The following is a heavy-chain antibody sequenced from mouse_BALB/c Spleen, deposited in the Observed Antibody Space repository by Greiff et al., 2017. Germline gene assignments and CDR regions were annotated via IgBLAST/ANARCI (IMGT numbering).Heavy chain of an antibody. V-gene: IGHV14-1*02. CDR2: IDPENGNT. CDR1: GFNIKDYY. Sequence: EVQLHQSGAELVRPGALVKLSCKASGFNIKDYYMHWVKQRPEQGLEWIGWIDPENGNTIYDPKFQGKASITADTSSNTAYLQLSSLTSEDTAVYYCARYYGSSYEAMDYWGQGTSVTVSS. J-gene: IGHJ4*01. D-gene: IGHD1-1*01. CDR3: ARYYGSSYEAMDY.